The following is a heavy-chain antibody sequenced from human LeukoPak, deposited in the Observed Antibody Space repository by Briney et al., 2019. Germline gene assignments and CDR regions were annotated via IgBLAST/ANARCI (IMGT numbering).Heavy chain of an antibody. CDR1: GFTVSSKY. D-gene: IGHD1-26*01. J-gene: IGHJ4*02. Sequence: GGSLRLSCTASGFTVSSKYMSWVRQAPGKGLEWVSVIYDDSSTFYAGSVKGRFSISRDNSKNTLYLQMNSLRAEDTGVYYCARVQDSGLFRWFWGQGTLVTVSS. V-gene: IGHV3-66*01. CDR2: IYDDSST. CDR3: ARVQDSGLFRWF.